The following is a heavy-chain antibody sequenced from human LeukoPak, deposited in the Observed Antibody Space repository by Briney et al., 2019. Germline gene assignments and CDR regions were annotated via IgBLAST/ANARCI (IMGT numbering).Heavy chain of an antibody. J-gene: IGHJ6*02. V-gene: IGHV3-11*01. CDR3: ASIKRVLRYFDWPPPLDV. D-gene: IGHD3-9*01. CDR1: GFTFSDYY. Sequence: PGGSLRLSCAASGFTFSDYYMSWIRQAPGKGLEWVSYISSSGSTIYYADSVKGRFTISRDNAKNSLYLQMNSLRAEDTAVYYCASIKRVLRYFDWPPPLDVWGQGTTVTVSS. CDR2: ISSSGSTI.